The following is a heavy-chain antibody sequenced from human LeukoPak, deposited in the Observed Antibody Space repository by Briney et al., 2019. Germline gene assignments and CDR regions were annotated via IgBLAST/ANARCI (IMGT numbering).Heavy chain of an antibody. J-gene: IGHJ5*02. D-gene: IGHD3-3*01. Sequence: GGSLRLSCAASGFTFSSYAMSWVRQAPGKGLEWVSAISGSGGSTYYADSVKGRFTISRDNSKNTLYLQMNSLRAEDTAVYYCAKDGNLLRFLEWLPNWFDPWGQGTLVTVSS. V-gene: IGHV3-23*01. CDR1: GFTFSSYA. CDR3: AKDGNLLRFLEWLPNWFDP. CDR2: ISGSGGST.